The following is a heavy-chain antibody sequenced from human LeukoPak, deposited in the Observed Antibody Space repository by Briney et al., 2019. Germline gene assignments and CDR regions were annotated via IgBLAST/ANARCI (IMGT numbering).Heavy chain of an antibody. V-gene: IGHV3-7*01. CDR1: GFTFSNNW. CDR3: ARDVKGGNFDY. J-gene: IGHJ4*02. D-gene: IGHD3-16*01. Sequence: GGSLRLSCAASGFTFSNNWMSWVRQAPGKGLEWVANIKEDGSEKYYVDSVKGRFTIPRDNAKNSLYLQMNSLRVEDTAVYYCARDVKGGNFDYWGQGTLVTVSS. CDR2: IKEDGSEK.